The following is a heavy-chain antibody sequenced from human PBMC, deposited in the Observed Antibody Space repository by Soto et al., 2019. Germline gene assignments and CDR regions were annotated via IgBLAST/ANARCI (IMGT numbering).Heavy chain of an antibody. J-gene: IGHJ6*02. Sequence: EVQLVESGGGLVQPGGSLRLSCAASGFTFSLYSMSWVRQAPGKGLEWVSYISRSSTGIHYADSVKGRFTISRDDATNSMQLQMNSLGDGDTAVYYCARAVTWGLDVWGQGTTVSISS. CDR2: ISRSSTGI. V-gene: IGHV3-48*02. D-gene: IGHD3-10*01. CDR3: ARAVTWGLDV. CDR1: GFTFSLYS.